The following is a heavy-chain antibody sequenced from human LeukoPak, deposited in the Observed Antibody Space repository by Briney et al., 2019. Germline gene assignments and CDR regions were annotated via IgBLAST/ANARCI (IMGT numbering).Heavy chain of an antibody. Sequence: PGGSLRLPCAASGFTFDDYAMHWVRQAPGKGLELVSLISGDGGSTYYADSVKGRFTISRDNSKNSLYLQMNSLRTEDTALYYCAKDIWPGWWLQLVYWGQGTLVTVSS. V-gene: IGHV3-43*02. CDR2: ISGDGGST. J-gene: IGHJ4*02. CDR1: GFTFDDYA. CDR3: AKDIWPGWWLQLVY. D-gene: IGHD5-24*01.